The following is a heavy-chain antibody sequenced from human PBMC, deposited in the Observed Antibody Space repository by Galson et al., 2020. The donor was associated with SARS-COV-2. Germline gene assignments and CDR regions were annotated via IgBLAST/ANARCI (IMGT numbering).Heavy chain of an antibody. CDR3: ARDGPISQGLITCQLSYYYYYGMDV. J-gene: IGHJ6*02. CDR2: VSFDGRNE. V-gene: IGHV3-30*03. Sequence: GGSLRLSCAGSGLTFSDHAMHWVRPAPGTGLEWVAVVSFDGRNEYYADSVKGRFTISRDNSRSTLYLQMLGLRVDDTAVYYCARDGPISQGLITCQLSYYYYYGMDVWGRGTTVTVSS. D-gene: IGHD3-16*02. CDR1: GLTFSDHA.